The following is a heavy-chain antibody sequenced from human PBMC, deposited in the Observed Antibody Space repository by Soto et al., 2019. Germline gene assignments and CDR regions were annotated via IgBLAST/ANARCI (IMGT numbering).Heavy chain of an antibody. J-gene: IGHJ6*02. Sequence: GESLKISCKGSGDSFSSYWINWVRQMPGKGLEWMGRIDPSDSHTDYSPSFQGRFTISRDNSKNTLYLQMNSLRVEDTATYYCAGALENPYFYYGLNVWGQGTTVTVSS. CDR2: IDPSDSHT. D-gene: IGHD1-1*01. CDR3: AGALENPYFYYGLNV. CDR1: GDSFSSYW. V-gene: IGHV5-10-1*01.